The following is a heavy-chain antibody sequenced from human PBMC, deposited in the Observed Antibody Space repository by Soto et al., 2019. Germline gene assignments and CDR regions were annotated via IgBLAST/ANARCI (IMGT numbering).Heavy chain of an antibody. Sequence: PGGSLRLSCAASAFTFSSYAMSWVRQAPGKGLEWVSAISGRGDSSYYADSVKGRFTISRDNSKNTLYLQMNSLRAEDTAVYYCANAYCSSTSCRAEYFQHWGQGTLVTVSS. J-gene: IGHJ1*01. CDR2: ISGRGDSS. D-gene: IGHD2-2*01. V-gene: IGHV3-23*01. CDR3: ANAYCSSTSCRAEYFQH. CDR1: AFTFSSYA.